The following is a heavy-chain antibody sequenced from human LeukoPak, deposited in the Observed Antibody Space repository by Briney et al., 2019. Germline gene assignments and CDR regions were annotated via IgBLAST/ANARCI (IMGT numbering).Heavy chain of an antibody. V-gene: IGHV3-30-3*01. J-gene: IGHJ4*02. CDR1: GFNFDNFA. CDR3: ARTNSLKYYYDSSGYTAY. CDR2: ISYDGSNK. D-gene: IGHD3-22*01. Sequence: GKSLTLSCVVSGFNFDNFAMHWVRQAPGKGLEWVAVISYDGSNKYYADSVKGRFTISRDNSKNTLYLQMNSLRAEDTAVYYCARTNSLKYYYDSSGYTAYWGQGTLVTVSS.